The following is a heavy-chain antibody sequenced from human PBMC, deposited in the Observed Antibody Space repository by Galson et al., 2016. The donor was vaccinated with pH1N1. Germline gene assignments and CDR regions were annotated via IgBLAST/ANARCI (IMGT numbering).Heavy chain of an antibody. J-gene: IGHJ3*02. D-gene: IGHD3-10*01. CDR3: VFSRFGVKAFDI. Sequence: SVNVSCKASGGSFSSFATSLLRQDPRQELEWTGVIMPISGTTNHAQKFHGRVTITADKFTSTAYMESTSLKSEDTAVHYCVFSRFGVKAFDIWGPGTMVTASS. CDR1: GGSFSSFA. V-gene: IGHV1-69*06. CDR2: IMPISGTT.